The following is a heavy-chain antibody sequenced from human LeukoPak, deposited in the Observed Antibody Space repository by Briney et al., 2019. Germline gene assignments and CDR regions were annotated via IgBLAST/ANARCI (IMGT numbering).Heavy chain of an antibody. CDR1: GFTFSDFS. Sequence: AGGSLRLSCVASGFTFSDFSLNWVRQAPGKGLEWISYIGSAIYYADSVKGRFTISRDNSKNTLYLQMNSLRAEDTAVYYCARRAGAYSHPYDYWGQGTLVTVSS. V-gene: IGHV3-48*01. D-gene: IGHD4/OR15-4a*01. CDR3: ARRAGAYSHPYDY. J-gene: IGHJ4*02. CDR2: IGSAI.